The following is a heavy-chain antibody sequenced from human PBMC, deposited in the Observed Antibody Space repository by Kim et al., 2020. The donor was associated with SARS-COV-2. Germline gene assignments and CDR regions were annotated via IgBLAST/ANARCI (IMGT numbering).Heavy chain of an antibody. Sequence: ASVKVSCKASGYTFTSYGISWVRQAPGQGLEWMGWISAYNGNTNYAQKLQGRVTMTTDTSTSTAYMELRSLRSDDTAVYYCARTYYYGSGSYYSDYWGQGTLVTVSS. V-gene: IGHV1-18*01. CDR2: ISAYNGNT. J-gene: IGHJ4*02. CDR1: GYTFTSYG. D-gene: IGHD3-10*01. CDR3: ARTYYYGSGSYYSDY.